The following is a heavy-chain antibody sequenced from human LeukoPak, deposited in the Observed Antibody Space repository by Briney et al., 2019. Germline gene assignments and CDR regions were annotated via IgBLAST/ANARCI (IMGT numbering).Heavy chain of an antibody. Sequence: GRSLRLSCAASGFTFSSYGMHWVRQAPGKGLEWVAVISYDGRNKYYADSVKGRFTISRDNSKNSLYLQMNSLRIEDTALYYCAKDIGQLPFRPSGYMDVWGKGTTVTVSS. J-gene: IGHJ6*03. CDR3: AKDIGQLPFRPSGYMDV. CDR2: ISYDGRNK. CDR1: GFTFSSYG. D-gene: IGHD1-26*01. V-gene: IGHV3-30*18.